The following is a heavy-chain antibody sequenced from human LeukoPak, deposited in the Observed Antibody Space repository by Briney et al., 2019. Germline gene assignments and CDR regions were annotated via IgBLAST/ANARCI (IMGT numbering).Heavy chain of an antibody. CDR1: GYTFTGYY. Sequence: ASVKVSCKASGYTFTGYYMHWVRQAPGQGLEWMGWINPNSGGTNYAQKFQGRVTMTRDTSISTAYMELSRPRSDDTAVYYCAREGSYYNAPDYWGQGTLVTVSS. V-gene: IGHV1-2*02. CDR2: INPNSGGT. CDR3: AREGSYYNAPDY. J-gene: IGHJ4*02. D-gene: IGHD3-10*01.